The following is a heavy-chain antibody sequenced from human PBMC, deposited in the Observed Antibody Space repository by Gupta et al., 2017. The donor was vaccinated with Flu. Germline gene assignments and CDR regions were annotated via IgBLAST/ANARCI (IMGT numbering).Heavy chain of an antibody. CDR1: GFAFDNYA. CDR2: ISGSGENI. J-gene: IGHJ6*02. CDR3: AKDNEPGFYTTSLRGMDV. D-gene: IGHD3-16*01. Sequence: EVQLLESGGGFVQPGESLRLSCVASGFAFDNYAMNWVRQAPGKGLEWVSVISGSGENIYYAKSVKGRFSISRDNSKNTLYLQMNTLRADDTALYYCAKDNEPGFYTTSLRGMDVWGQGTTVTVSS. V-gene: IGHV3-23*01.